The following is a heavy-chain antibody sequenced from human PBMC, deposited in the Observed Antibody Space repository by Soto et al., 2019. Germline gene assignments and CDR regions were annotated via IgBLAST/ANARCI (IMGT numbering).Heavy chain of an antibody. CDR3: AKDLTYCYDSSGSY. D-gene: IGHD3-22*01. CDR2: ISGSGGST. CDR1: GFTFSSYA. Sequence: EVQLLESGGGLVQPGGSLRLSCAASGFTFSSYAMSWVPQAPGKGLEWVSAISGSGGSTYYADSVKGRFTISRDTSKNTMYLQMNSLRAEDTAVYYCAKDLTYCYDSSGSYWGQGTLVTVSS. V-gene: IGHV3-23*01. J-gene: IGHJ4*02.